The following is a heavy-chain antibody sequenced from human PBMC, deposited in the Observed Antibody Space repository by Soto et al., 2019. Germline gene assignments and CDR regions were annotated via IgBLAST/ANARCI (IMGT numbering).Heavy chain of an antibody. D-gene: IGHD5-12*01. CDR1: GFTFHNFA. CDR3: AKAGRYSGYDFFDS. Sequence: PGGSLRLSCSASGFTFHNFAMSWVRQAPGKGLEWVSGTIGSGGSSNYADSAKGRFAVSRDNTKSTLYLQMNALRAEDTAVYYCAKAGRYSGYDFFDSWGQGTLVTVSS. CDR2: TIGSGGSS. V-gene: IGHV3-23*01. J-gene: IGHJ4*02.